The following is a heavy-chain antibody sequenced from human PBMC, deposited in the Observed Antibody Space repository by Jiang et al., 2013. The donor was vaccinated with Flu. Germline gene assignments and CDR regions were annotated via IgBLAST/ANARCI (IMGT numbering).Heavy chain of an antibody. V-gene: IGHV6-1*01. Sequence: QTLSLTCAISGDSVSRSDVAWNWIRQSPPRGLEWLGRTYHRSKWHNDYALSVKSRITIKPDTSKNQFSLQLNSVTPEDTAVYYCTRGAPDLDYWGQGTLVTVSS. CDR3: TRGAPDLDY. J-gene: IGHJ4*02. CDR1: GDSVSRSDVA. CDR2: TYHRSKWHN.